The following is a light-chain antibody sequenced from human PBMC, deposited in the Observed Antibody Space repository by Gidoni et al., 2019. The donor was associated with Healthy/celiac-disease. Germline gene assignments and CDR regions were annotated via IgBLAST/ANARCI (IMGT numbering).Light chain of an antibody. J-gene: IGKJ5*01. Sequence: EIVLTQSPATLSLSPGERATLSCRASQSVSSYLACYQQKPGQAPRLLIYDASNRATGIPARFSGSGSGTDFTLTISSLEPEDFAVYYCQQRSNWPTFGQXTRLEIK. CDR1: QSVSSY. V-gene: IGKV3-11*01. CDR3: QQRSNWPT. CDR2: DAS.